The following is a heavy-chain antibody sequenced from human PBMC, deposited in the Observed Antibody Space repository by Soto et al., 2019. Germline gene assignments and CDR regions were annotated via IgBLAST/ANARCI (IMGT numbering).Heavy chain of an antibody. Sequence: EVQLLDSGGGLVQPGGSLRLSCAASGFTFSNYAMSWVRQAPGKGLEWVSGVGGSGDSTYYADSVKVRFTISRDNSKDTLYLQMNSMRAEDTAVYYCAKSPLGYCSGGSCYPPHYFDYWGQGTLVTVSS. CDR1: GFTFSNYA. CDR2: VGGSGDST. CDR3: AKSPLGYCSGGSCYPPHYFDY. V-gene: IGHV3-23*01. D-gene: IGHD2-15*01. J-gene: IGHJ4*02.